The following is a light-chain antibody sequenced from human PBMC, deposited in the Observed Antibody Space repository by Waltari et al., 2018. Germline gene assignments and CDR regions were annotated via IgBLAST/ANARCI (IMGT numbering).Light chain of an antibody. CDR2: EAS. Sequence: DIQMTQSPSSLSASAGDRVTITCQASQDITSYVNWNRQKPKKGPQLLIYEASNFETGVPSRFRGSGSGPAFTFTIGSRQAGDGATSYCQPCDNIAGTFGGGTKVEIK. CDR1: QDITSY. J-gene: IGKJ4*01. CDR3: QPCDNIAGT. V-gene: IGKV1-33*01.